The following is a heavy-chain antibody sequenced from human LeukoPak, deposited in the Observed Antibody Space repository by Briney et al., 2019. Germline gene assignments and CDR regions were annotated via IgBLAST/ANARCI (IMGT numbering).Heavy chain of an antibody. CDR1: GFTFTSHW. Sequence: GGSLRLSCGASGFTFTSHWMGWVRQVPGKGLEWVANLNRDGSERQYVDSVKGRFTISRDNAKNSLYLQMNSLRAEDTALYYCARDSTSCRGCAFDIWGQGTMVTVSS. CDR2: LNRDGSER. V-gene: IGHV3-7*01. CDR3: ARDSTSCRGCAFDI. J-gene: IGHJ3*02. D-gene: IGHD2-2*01.